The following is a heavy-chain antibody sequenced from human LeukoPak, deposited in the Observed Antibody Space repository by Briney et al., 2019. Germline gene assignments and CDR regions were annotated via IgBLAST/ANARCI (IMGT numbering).Heavy chain of an antibody. V-gene: IGHV4-39*01. CDR2: IYYSGST. CDR1: GGSISSSSYY. Sequence: PSETLSLTCTVSGGSISSSSYYWGWIRQPPGKGLEWIGSIYYSGSTYYNPSLKSRVTISVDTSKNQFSLKLSSVTAADTAVYYCASLFSTTVHAFDIWGQGTMVTVSS. CDR3: ASLFSTTVHAFDI. J-gene: IGHJ3*02. D-gene: IGHD4-17*01.